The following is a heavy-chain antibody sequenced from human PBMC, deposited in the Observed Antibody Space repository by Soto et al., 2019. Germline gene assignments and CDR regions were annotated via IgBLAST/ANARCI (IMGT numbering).Heavy chain of an antibody. CDR3: ARVSENHIVPN. Sequence: GASVKVSCKASGYTFTSYYMHWARQAPGQGLEWMGIINPSGGSTSYAQKFQGRVTMTRDTSTSTVYMELSSLRSEDTAVYYCARVSENHIVPNWGQGTLVTVSS. J-gene: IGHJ4*02. D-gene: IGHD2-8*01. CDR2: INPSGGST. CDR1: GYTFTSYY. V-gene: IGHV1-46*01.